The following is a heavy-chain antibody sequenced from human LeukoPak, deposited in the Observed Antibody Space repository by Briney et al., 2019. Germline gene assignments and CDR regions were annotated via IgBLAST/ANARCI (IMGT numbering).Heavy chain of an antibody. CDR3: ARHHDYGDYGYFDY. CDR2: INHSGST. V-gene: IGHV4-34*01. D-gene: IGHD4-17*01. Sequence: PSETLSLTCAVYGGSFSGYYWSWIRQPPGKGLEWIGEINHSGSTNYNPSLKSRVTISVDTSKNQFSLKLSSVTAADTAVYYCARHHDYGDYGYFDYWGQGTLVTVSS. J-gene: IGHJ4*02. CDR1: GGSFSGYY.